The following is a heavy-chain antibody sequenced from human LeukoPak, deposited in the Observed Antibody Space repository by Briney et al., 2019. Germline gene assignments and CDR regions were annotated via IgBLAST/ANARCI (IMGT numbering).Heavy chain of an antibody. Sequence: PGGSLRLSCAASGFTFSSYSMNWVRQASGKGLEWVGRIRSKANSYATAYAASVKGRFTISRDDSKNTMYLQMNSLKTEDTAVYYCTTDSSGYWGQGILVTVSS. J-gene: IGHJ4*02. CDR1: GFTFSSYS. V-gene: IGHV3-73*01. CDR2: IRSKANSYAT. CDR3: TTDSSGY. D-gene: IGHD2-15*01.